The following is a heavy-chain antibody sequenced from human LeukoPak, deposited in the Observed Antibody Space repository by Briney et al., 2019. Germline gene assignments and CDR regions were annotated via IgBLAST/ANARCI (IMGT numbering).Heavy chain of an antibody. V-gene: IGHV4-59*01. J-gene: IGHJ4*02. Sequence: SETLSLTCTVSGGSISSYYWSWIRQPPGKGLEWIGYIYYSGSTNYNPSLKSRVTISVDTSKNQFSLKLSSVTAADTAVYYCARVGARDYSDYWGQGTLVTVSS. CDR2: IYYSGST. CDR1: GGSISSYY. CDR3: ARVGARDYSDY. D-gene: IGHD3-10*01.